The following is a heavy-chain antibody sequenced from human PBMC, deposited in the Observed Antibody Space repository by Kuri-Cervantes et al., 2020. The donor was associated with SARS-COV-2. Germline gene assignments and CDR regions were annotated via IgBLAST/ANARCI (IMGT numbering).Heavy chain of an antibody. CDR1: GGSISSSSYY. CDR2: INHSGST. J-gene: IGHJ4*02. CDR3: ASRYCSSTSCYRTTGKYYFDY. V-gene: IGHV4-39*07. Sequence: SETLSLTCTVSGGSISSSSYYWGWIRQPPGKGLEWIGEINHSGSTNYNPSLKSRVTISVDTSKNQFSLKLSSVTAADTAVYYCASRYCSSTSCYRTTGKYYFDYWGQGTLVTVSS. D-gene: IGHD2-2*01.